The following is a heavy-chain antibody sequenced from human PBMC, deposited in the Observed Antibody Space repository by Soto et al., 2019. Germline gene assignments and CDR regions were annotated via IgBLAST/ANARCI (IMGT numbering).Heavy chain of an antibody. CDR1: RFTFSSSG. V-gene: IGHV3-30*18. CDR3: ANDMGPAARSWGMDV. D-gene: IGHD2-2*01. Sequence: QVQLVESGGGVIQPGRSLRLSCVASRFTFSSSGMHWVRQAPGKGLEWVASISYDESEKYNADSVKGRFTISRDNSKNTLYLQMNSLRVEDTAVYHCANDMGPAARSWGMDVWGQGTTVTVSS. CDR2: ISYDESEK. J-gene: IGHJ6*02.